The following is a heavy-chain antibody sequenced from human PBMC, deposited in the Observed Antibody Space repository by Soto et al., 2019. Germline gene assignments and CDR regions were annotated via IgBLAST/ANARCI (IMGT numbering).Heavy chain of an antibody. CDR2: ISSSAVYI. V-gene: IGHV3-21*01. CDR1: GFNFITYS. Sequence: EVQLVESGGGPVRPGGSLKLSCAASGFNFITYSLSWVRQAPGKGLEWVASISSSAVYIDYADSVKVRFTISRVNANNSLYLQMMSLRAEDTATYYCVRDGLDYYDTERLYFDNWGQGTLVTVSS. CDR3: VRDGLDYYDTERLYFDN. D-gene: IGHD3-22*01. J-gene: IGHJ4*02.